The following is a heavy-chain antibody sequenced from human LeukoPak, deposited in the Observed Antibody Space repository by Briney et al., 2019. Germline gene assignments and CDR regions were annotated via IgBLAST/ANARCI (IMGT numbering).Heavy chain of an antibody. D-gene: IGHD2-21*02. CDR3: ARVAYCGGDCFDAFDI. V-gene: IGHV4-34*01. CDR1: GGSFSGYY. J-gene: IGHJ3*02. Sequence: SETLSLTCAVYGGSFSGYYWSWIRQPPGKGQEWIGEINHSGSTNYNPSLKSRVTISVDTSKNQFSLKLSSVTAADTAVYYCARVAYCGGDCFDAFDIWGQGTMVTVSS. CDR2: INHSGST.